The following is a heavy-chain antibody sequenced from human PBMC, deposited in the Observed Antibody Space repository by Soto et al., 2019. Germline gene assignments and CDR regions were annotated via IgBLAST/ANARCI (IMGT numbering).Heavy chain of an antibody. CDR2: IFPRGSHT. V-gene: IGHV5-51*01. J-gene: IGHJ3*01. CDR1: GYTFTNYW. Sequence: GESLKISCQGSGYTFTNYWIVWVRQLPGKGLEWMGIIFPRGSHTTYSPSFQGQVTISDDKSLNSAFLQWSSLKASDTATYYCARFAATSGINAFDVWGPGTMVTVSS. D-gene: IGHD1-1*01. CDR3: ARFAATSGINAFDV.